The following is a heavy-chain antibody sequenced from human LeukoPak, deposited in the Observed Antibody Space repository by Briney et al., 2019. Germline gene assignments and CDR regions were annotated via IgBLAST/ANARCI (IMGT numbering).Heavy chain of an antibody. CDR3: AKDIGGGSCYSCYYYGMDV. CDR2: ISWNSGSI. CDR1: GFTFDDYA. J-gene: IGHJ6*02. D-gene: IGHD2-15*01. Sequence: GGSLRLSCAASGFTFDDYAMHWVRQAPGKGLEWVSGISWNSGSIGYADSVKGRFTISRDNAKNSLYLQMNSLRAEDTALYYCAKDIGGGSCYSCYYYGMDVWGQGTTVTVSS. V-gene: IGHV3-9*01.